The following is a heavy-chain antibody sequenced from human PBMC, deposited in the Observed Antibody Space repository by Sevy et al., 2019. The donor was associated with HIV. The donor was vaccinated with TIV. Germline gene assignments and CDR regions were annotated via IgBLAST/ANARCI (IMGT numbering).Heavy chain of an antibody. Sequence: GGSLRLSCAISGFTVNDKYIIWVRQAPGKGLEWVSVIFSGGPTYYADSAKGRFTISRDNSKNTVDLQMNSVRAEDTAVYYCVSLVVSYRSGLSYFDYWGQRTLVTVSS. D-gene: IGHD6-19*01. J-gene: IGHJ4*02. CDR3: VSLVVSYRSGLSYFDY. V-gene: IGHV3-66*02. CDR2: IFSGGPT. CDR1: GFTVNDKY.